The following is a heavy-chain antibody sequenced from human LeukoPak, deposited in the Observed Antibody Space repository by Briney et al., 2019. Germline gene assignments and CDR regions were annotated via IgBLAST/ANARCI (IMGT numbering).Heavy chain of an antibody. CDR3: ARESHVERDDF. J-gene: IGHJ4*02. V-gene: IGHV4-39*02. CDR2: IYYSGST. CDR1: GGSISSSSYY. Sequence: PSETLSLTCTVSGGSISSSSYYWGWIRQPPGKGLEWIGSIYYSGSTYYNPSLKSRVTISVDTSKNQFSLKLSSVTAADTAVYYCARESHVERDDFWGQGTLLTVSS. D-gene: IGHD1-1*01.